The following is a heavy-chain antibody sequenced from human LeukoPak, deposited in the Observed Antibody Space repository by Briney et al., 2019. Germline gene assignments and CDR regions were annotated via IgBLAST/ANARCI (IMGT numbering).Heavy chain of an antibody. CDR2: MNPNSGNT. D-gene: IGHD2-15*01. CDR3: ARDLGLLAATPVY. J-gene: IGHJ4*02. V-gene: IGHV1-8*01. Sequence: ASVKVSCKASGYTFTSYDINWVRQATGQGLEWMGWMNPNSGNTGYAQKFQGRVTITADKSTSTAYMELSSLRSEDTAVYYCARDLGLLAATPVYWGQGTLVTVSS. CDR1: GYTFTSYD.